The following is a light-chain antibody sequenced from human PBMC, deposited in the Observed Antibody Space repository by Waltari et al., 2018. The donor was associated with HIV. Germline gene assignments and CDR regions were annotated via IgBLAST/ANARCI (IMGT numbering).Light chain of an antibody. J-gene: IGLJ3*02. Sequence: QFVVTQSPSASASLGASVQLTCTLSSGHNTYAIAWHQQHPDTVPRFLMEVHRDGTLIKGDGISYRFSVSASGAEFYLTISDLQSEDEAVYYCQPYGSGVFGPGTKLTV. CDR1: SGHNTYA. V-gene: IGLV4-69*01. CDR2: VHRDGTL. CDR3: QPYGSGV.